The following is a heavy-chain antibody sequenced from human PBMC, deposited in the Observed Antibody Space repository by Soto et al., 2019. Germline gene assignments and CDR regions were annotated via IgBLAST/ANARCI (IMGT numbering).Heavy chain of an antibody. J-gene: IGHJ6*02. V-gene: IGHV5-51*03. CDR3: ARMGFSGGGYLSYYYYGMDV. D-gene: IGHD2-15*01. CDR1: GYSFTNYW. Sequence: EVQLVQSRAEVNEPGESLKISCKGSGYSFTNYWIGWVRQMSGKGLEWMAIIYPGDSGTRYSPSFQGQVTISADKSISTAYLQWSSLKASDTAMYYCARMGFSGGGYLSYYYYGMDVWGQGTTVTVSS. CDR2: IYPGDSGT.